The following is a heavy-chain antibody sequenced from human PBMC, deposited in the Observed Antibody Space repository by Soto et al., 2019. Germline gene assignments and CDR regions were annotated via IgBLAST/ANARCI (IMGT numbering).Heavy chain of an antibody. D-gene: IGHD2-15*01. V-gene: IGHV3-23*01. J-gene: IGHJ6*03. CDR3: ATPPPQCSGGSCYSRYYYYMDV. Sequence: GGSLRLSCAASGFTFSNYAISWVRQAPGKGLEWVSIISGSGDSPYYADSVKGRFTISRDNSRNTLYLQMNSLRAEDSAKYYCATPPPQCSGGSCYSRYYYYMDVWGKGTTVTVSS. CDR1: GFTFSNYA. CDR2: ISGSGDSP.